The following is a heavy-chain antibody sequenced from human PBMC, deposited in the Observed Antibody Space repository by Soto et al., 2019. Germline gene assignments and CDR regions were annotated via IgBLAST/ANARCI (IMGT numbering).Heavy chain of an antibody. Sequence: SETLCLTCTVAGGSISSSGSCWGWIRQPPGKGLEWIGSISFGGSTYYNPSLKSRVTISVDTSKNQFPLKLSSVSAADTAVYYCARHLWSFQWFFDPWGQGTLVTVSS. V-gene: IGHV4-39*01. CDR3: ARHLWSFQWFFDP. CDR1: GGSISSSGSC. D-gene: IGHD3-22*01. J-gene: IGHJ5*02. CDR2: ISFGGST.